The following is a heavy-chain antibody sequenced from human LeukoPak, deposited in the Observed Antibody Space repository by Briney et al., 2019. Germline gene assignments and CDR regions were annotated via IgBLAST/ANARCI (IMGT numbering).Heavy chain of an antibody. J-gene: IGHJ4*02. V-gene: IGHV3-23*01. CDR3: AKSLSGGGCCFEY. Sequence: GGSLRLSCAASGFTFSNYAMTWVRQAPGKGLEWVSGISDSGGSTYYADSVKGRFTISRDNSKNTLYLQMNSLRAEDTAVYYCAKSLSGGGCCFEYWGQGTLVTVSS. CDR1: GFTFSNYA. CDR2: ISDSGGST. D-gene: IGHD3-10*01.